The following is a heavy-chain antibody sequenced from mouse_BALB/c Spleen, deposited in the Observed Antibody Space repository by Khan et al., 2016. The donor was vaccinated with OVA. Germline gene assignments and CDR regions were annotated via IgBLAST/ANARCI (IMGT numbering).Heavy chain of an antibody. V-gene: IGHV14-3*02. CDR2: IAPANGNT. D-gene: IGHD2-3*01. Sequence: EVQLQQSGAELVKPGASVKLSCTASGFNIKDTYLHWVKQRPEQGLEWIGRIAPANGNTQYDPKFQGKAAITSDKSSNTSYLQLNRLTSEDTAVYYCARPSYDPRDFEVWGAGTTVTVSS. CDR1: GFNIKDTY. J-gene: IGHJ1*01. CDR3: ARPSYDPRDFEV.